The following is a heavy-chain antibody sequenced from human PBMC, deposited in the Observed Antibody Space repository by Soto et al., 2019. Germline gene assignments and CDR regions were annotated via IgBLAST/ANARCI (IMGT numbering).Heavy chain of an antibody. D-gene: IGHD2-2*01. CDR3: ARHLSSSTSDIDF. CDR1: GGSISTYY. J-gene: IGHJ4*02. CDR2: THYRGST. Sequence: SETLSLTCSVSGGSISTYYWTWIRQPPGKGLEWIGYTHYRGSTTYNPSLKSRVTMLIDTSKDQFSLKLISVTTADTAVYYCARHLSSSTSDIDFWGQGTLVTVSS. V-gene: IGHV4-59*01.